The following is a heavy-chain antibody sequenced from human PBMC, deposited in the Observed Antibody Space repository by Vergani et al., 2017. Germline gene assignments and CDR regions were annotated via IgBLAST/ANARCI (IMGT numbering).Heavy chain of an antibody. CDR3: ARDNVAAADNNWFDP. J-gene: IGHJ5*02. V-gene: IGHV1-69*08. D-gene: IGHD6-13*01. Sequence: QVQLVQSGAEVKKPGSSVKVSCKASGATFRSNTISWVRQVPGQGLEWMGRIIPVLGKTKYAQDFQGRLTITADTSTSTAYMEMTSLRSQDTAVYYCARDNVAAADNNWFDPWGQGTLVTVSS. CDR2: IIPVLGKT. CDR1: GATFRSNT.